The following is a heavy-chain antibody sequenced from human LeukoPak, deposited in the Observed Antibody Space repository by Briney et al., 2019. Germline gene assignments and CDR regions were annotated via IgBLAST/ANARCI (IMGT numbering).Heavy chain of an antibody. CDR3: ATSGHIPDY. Sequence: PGGSLRLSCAASGLTFGDHGMNWVRQAPGKGLEWVSGLRWDGGRKGYADSVKGRFTISRDNAKNSLYLQMNSLRAEDTALYFCATSGHIPDYWGQGTLVTVSS. J-gene: IGHJ4*02. CDR1: GLTFGDHG. D-gene: IGHD2-21*01. CDR2: LRWDGGRK. V-gene: IGHV3-20*04.